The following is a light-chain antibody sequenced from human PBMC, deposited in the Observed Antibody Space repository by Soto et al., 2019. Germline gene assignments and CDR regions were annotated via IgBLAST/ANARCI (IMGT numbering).Light chain of an antibody. CDR1: QSVSSSY. Sequence: EIVLTQSPGTLSLSPGERATLSCRASQSVSSSYLAWYQQKPGQAPRLLIYGASSRATGIPDRFSGSGSGTDFTLTISRLESEDFAGYYCQQYGSSPPITFDHGTRLEIK. V-gene: IGKV3-20*01. J-gene: IGKJ5*01. CDR3: QQYGSSPPIT. CDR2: GAS.